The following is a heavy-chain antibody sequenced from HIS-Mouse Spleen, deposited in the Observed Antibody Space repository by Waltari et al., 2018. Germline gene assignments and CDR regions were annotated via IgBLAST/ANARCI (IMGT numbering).Heavy chain of an antibody. V-gene: IGHV3-9*01. D-gene: IGHD6-13*01. J-gene: IGHJ3*02. CDR2: ISWNSGSI. Sequence: GESGGGLVQPGRSLRLSCAASGFTFDDYAMHWVRQAPGKGLEWVSGISWNSGSIGYADSVKGRFTISRDNAKNSLYLQMNSLRAEDTALYYCAKDIGPSWIAAAGTTAFDIWGQGTMVTVSS. CDR3: AKDIGPSWIAAAGTTAFDI. CDR1: GFTFDDYA.